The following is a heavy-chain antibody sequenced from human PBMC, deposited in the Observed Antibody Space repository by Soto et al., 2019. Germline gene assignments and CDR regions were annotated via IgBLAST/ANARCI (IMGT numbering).Heavy chain of an antibody. V-gene: IGHV3-73*01. CDR3: TRDYDYLPVPPRNYYYYYGMDV. J-gene: IGHJ6*02. CDR2: IRSKANSYAT. CDR1: GFTFSGSA. D-gene: IGHD3-16*01. Sequence: GGSLRLSCAASGFTFSGSAMHWVRQASGKGLEWVGRIRSKANSYATAYAASVKGRFTISRDDSKNTAYLQMNSLKTEDTAVYYCTRDYDYLPVPPRNYYYYYGMDVWGQGTTVTVSS.